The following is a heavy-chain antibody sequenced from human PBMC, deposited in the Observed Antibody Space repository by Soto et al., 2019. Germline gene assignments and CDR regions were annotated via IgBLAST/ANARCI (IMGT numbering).Heavy chain of an antibody. CDR1: GFTFSNYV. Sequence: GGSLRLSCAASGFTFSNYVMSWVRQAPGKGLEWVSSISGSGDNTYYADSVKGRFTISRDNAKNSLYLQMNSLRAEDTAVYYCARDEGSSSWLDFWGQGTLVTVSS. D-gene: IGHD6-13*01. V-gene: IGHV3-23*01. CDR3: ARDEGSSSWLDF. CDR2: ISGSGDNT. J-gene: IGHJ4*02.